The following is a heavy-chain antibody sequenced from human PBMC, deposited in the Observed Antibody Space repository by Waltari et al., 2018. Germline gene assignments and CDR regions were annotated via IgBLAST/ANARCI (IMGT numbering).Heavy chain of an antibody. CDR3: ARDSIYGGVEY. J-gene: IGHJ4*02. CDR1: GDSISSSYY. D-gene: IGHD4-17*01. CDR2: IHISGRT. V-gene: IGHV4-61*02. Sequence: QVQLQESGPGLVKPSQTLSLTCTVSGDSISSSYYWTWIRQPAGKGLEWLGRIHISGRTIYNPSLKGRVTISVDTSKNQFSLNLRSVTAADTAMYYCARDSIYGGVEYWGQGAQVTVSS.